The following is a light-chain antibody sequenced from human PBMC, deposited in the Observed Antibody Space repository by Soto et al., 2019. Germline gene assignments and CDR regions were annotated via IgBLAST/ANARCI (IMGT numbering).Light chain of an antibody. CDR2: EAS. CDR1: HDISTF. J-gene: IGKJ5*01. CDR3: QQLYTFSCT. V-gene: IGKV1-9*01. Sequence: DIQLTQSPSLLSASIGDRVTITCRASHDISTFLAWYQQKPGKAPKLLIYEASTLQSGVPSRFSGSGSGTEITLTISGLLPEDFAAYHYQQLYTFSCTFGQGTRLEI.